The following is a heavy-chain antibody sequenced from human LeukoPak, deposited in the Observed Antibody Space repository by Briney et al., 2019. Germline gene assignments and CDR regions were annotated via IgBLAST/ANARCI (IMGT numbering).Heavy chain of an antibody. CDR1: GFTFSSYS. J-gene: IGHJ4*02. D-gene: IGHD3-10*01. CDR3: AKRNYYGGGFYFDY. Sequence: GGSLRLSCAASGFTFSSYSMNWVRQAPGKGPEWVSSISGSGGSTYYADSVKGRFTISRDSSKDTLYLQMNSLRAEDTALYYCAKRNYYGGGFYFDYWGQGTLVTLSS. V-gene: IGHV3-23*01. CDR2: ISGSGGST.